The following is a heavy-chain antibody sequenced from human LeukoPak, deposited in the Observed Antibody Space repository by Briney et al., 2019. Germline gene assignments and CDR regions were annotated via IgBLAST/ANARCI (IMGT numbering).Heavy chain of an antibody. J-gene: IGHJ3*02. D-gene: IGHD5-18*01. CDR2: ISAYNGNT. Sequence: GASVKVSCKASGYTFTIYGISWVRQAPGQGLEWMGWISAYNGNTYYAQKLQGRVTMTTDTSTSTAYMELRSLRSDDTAVYYCARDWDTVMVTDTFDIWGQGTVVTVSS. CDR1: GYTFTIYG. CDR3: ARDWDTVMVTDTFDI. V-gene: IGHV1-18*01.